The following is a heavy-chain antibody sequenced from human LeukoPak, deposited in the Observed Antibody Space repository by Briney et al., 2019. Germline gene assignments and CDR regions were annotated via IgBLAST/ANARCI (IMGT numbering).Heavy chain of an antibody. J-gene: IGHJ4*02. V-gene: IGHV3-74*01. D-gene: IGHD6-13*01. CDR2: ISSDGITT. CDR1: GFTFSTSW. CDR3: ARVRSSSWYDY. Sequence: PGGSLRLSCATSGFTFSTSWMHWVRQAPGEGLVWVSRISSDGITTTYADSVKGRFTISRGNAKNTLYLQMNSLRVEDTAVYYCARVRSSSWYDYWGQGALVTVSS.